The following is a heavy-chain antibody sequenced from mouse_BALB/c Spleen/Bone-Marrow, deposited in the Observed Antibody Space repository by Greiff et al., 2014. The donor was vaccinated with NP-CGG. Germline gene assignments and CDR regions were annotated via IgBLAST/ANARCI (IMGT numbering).Heavy chain of an antibody. D-gene: IGHD2-10*01. Sequence: QVQLQQSAAELARPGASVEMSCKASGYTLTSYTMHWVKQRPGQGLEWIGYINPNSGYTEYNQNFKDKATLTTDTSSSTAYLQLSSLTSEDSAVYYCARRVPYHFDYWGQGTTLTVSS. CDR2: INPNSGYT. CDR1: GYTLTSYT. CDR3: ARRVPYHFDY. V-gene: IGHV1-4*02. J-gene: IGHJ2*01.